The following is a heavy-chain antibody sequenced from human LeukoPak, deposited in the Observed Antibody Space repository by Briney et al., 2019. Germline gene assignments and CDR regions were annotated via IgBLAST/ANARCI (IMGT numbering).Heavy chain of an antibody. V-gene: IGHV3-7*01. J-gene: IGHJ4*02. Sequence: GGSLRLSCAASGFTFSTYWVNWCRQAPGKGLEWVGNINQDASEINYVDSVRGRFTISRDNAKNSLHLQMNSLRAEDTAVYYCATDRDNSDWQKRFDSWGQGTLVTVTP. D-gene: IGHD2-21*02. CDR2: INQDASEI. CDR3: ATDRDNSDWQKRFDS. CDR1: GFTFSTYW.